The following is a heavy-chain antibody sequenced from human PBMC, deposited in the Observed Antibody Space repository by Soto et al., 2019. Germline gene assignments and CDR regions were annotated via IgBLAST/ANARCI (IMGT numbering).Heavy chain of an antibody. CDR1: GYSISSGYS. J-gene: IGHJ4*02. CDR3: ANWVEGTMVYFDF. V-gene: IGHV4-38-2*01. D-gene: IGHD7-27*01. Sequence: PSETLSLTCAVSGYSISSGYSWGCIRQPPGKGLEWIGSIYHSGSTYYNPCLRSRVSISVDTSRNQISLKVRSVTAADTALYYCANWVEGTMVYFDFWGQGTLVTVSS. CDR2: IYHSGST.